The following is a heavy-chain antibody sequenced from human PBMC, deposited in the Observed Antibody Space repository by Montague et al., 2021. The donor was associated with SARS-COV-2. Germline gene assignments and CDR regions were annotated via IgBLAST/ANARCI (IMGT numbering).Heavy chain of an antibody. D-gene: IGHD2-2*01. J-gene: IGHJ6*02. CDR3: ARVGRDSAILPIAIHYGMDV. CDR1: GFTFSSYF. V-gene: IGHV3-21*04. CDR2: ISTSSSYI. Sequence: SLRLSCAASGFTFSSYFMNWVRQAPGKGLEWVSSISTSSSYIYYADSVKGRFTISRDNSKNTLYLQLNSLRAEDTAVYYCARVGRDSAILPIAIHYGMDVWGQGTTVTVSS.